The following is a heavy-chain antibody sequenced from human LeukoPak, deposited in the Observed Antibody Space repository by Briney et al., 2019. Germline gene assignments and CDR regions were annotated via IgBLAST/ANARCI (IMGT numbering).Heavy chain of an antibody. CDR1: GGSISSSSYY. V-gene: IGHV4-39*01. Sequence: SETLSLTCTVSGGSISSSSYYWGWIRQPPGKGLEWIGSIYYSGSTYYNPSLKSRVIISVDTSKNQFSLKLSSVTAADTAVYYCATTGIAFRWFDPWGQGTLVTVSS. CDR2: IYYSGST. D-gene: IGHD2-15*01. J-gene: IGHJ5*02. CDR3: ATTGIAFRWFDP.